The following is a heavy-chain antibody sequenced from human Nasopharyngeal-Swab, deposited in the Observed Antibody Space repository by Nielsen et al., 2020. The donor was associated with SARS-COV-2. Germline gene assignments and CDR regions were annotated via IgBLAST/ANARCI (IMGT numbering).Heavy chain of an antibody. CDR3: AKVKSGTSYDAFDI. Sequence: GESLKISCTASGFTFSNYAMTWVRQAPGKGLEWVSSIRVSGDTTYYADSVKGRFTISRDSSKNTLYLQMSSLRAEDTALYYCAKVKSGTSYDAFDIWGQGTMVTVSS. D-gene: IGHD1-26*01. CDR2: IRVSGDTT. J-gene: IGHJ3*02. CDR1: GFTFSNYA. V-gene: IGHV3-23*01.